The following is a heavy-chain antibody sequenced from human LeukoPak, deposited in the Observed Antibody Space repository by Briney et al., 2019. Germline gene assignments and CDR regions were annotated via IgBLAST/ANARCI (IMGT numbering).Heavy chain of an antibody. CDR3: ARVREGYDSSGYYWGFDY. V-gene: IGHV4-59*01. CDR1: GGSISSYY. CDR2: IYYSGST. Sequence: SETLSLTCTVSGGSISSYYWSWIRQPPGKGLEWIGYIYYSGSTNYNPSLKSRVTISVDTSKNQFSLKLSSVTAADTAVYYCARVREGYDSSGYYWGFDYWGQGTLVTVSS. D-gene: IGHD3-22*01. J-gene: IGHJ4*02.